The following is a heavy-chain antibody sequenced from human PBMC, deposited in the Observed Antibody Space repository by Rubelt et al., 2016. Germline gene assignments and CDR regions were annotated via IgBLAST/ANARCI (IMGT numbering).Heavy chain of an antibody. Sequence: QVQLVQSGAEVKKPGSSVKVSCKASGGTFSSYAISWVRQAPGQGLEWMGGIIPIFGTGNYAQKFQGRVTITADKSTSTAYMELSSLRSEDTAVYYCARDLVGVVITTHDAFDIWGQGTMVTVSS. J-gene: IGHJ3*02. D-gene: IGHD3-22*01. V-gene: IGHV1-69*06. CDR1: GGTFSSYA. CDR2: IIPIFGTG. CDR3: ARDLVGVVITTHDAFDI.